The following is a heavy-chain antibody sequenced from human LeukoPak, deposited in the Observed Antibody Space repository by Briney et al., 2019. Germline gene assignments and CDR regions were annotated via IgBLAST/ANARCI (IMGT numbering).Heavy chain of an antibody. V-gene: IGHV4-39*02. CDR2: MYFSGST. Sequence: SETLSLTCTVSGASINSVNYYWGWIRQPPGKGLEWIGSMYFSGSTYYNPSLKSRVTVSEDTSRNHFFLRLISVTAADTAVYYCARLSWRVGAFLTGYDYWGQGTLVTVSS. CDR3: ARLSWRVGAFLTGYDY. D-gene: IGHD1-26*01. J-gene: IGHJ4*02. CDR1: GASINSVNYY.